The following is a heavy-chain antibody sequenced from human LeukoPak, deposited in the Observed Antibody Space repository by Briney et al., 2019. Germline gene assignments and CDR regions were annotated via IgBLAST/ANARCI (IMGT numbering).Heavy chain of an antibody. CDR1: GYTFTGYY. D-gene: IGHD3-22*01. CDR2: INPNSGGT. CDR3: AIGRAMIVVVPLYY. J-gene: IGHJ4*02. Sequence: GASVKVSCTASGYTFTGYYMHWVRQAPGQGLEWMGWINPNSGGTNHAQKFQGRVTMTRDTSISTAYMELSRLRSDDTAVYYCAIGRAMIVVVPLYYWGQGTLVTVSS. V-gene: IGHV1-2*02.